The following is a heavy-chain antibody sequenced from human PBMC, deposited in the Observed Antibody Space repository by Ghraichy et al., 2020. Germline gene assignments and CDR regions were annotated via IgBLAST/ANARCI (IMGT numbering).Heavy chain of an antibody. CDR2: ISGSGGST. J-gene: IGHJ4*02. CDR1: GFTFSSYA. D-gene: IGHD6-19*01. CDR3: AKSPQWLGPRALDY. V-gene: IGHV3-23*01. Sequence: GGSLRLSCAASGFTFSSYAMSWVRQAPGKGLEWVSAISGSGGSTYYADSVKGRFTISRDNSKNTLELQMNSLRAEGTAVYYCAKSPQWLGPRALDYWGQGTLVTVSS.